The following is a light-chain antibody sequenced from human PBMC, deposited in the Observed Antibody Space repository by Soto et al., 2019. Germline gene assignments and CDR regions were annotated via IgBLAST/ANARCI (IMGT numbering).Light chain of an antibody. CDR1: QSISSY. J-gene: IGKJ1*01. CDR3: QQSYSTPRT. CDR2: AAS. V-gene: IGKV1-39*01. Sequence: DSQMTKSPSSLSASVGDRVTITCRASQSISSYLNWYQQKPGKAPKLLIYAASSLQSGVPSRFSGSGSGTDFTLTISSLQPEDFATYYCQQSYSTPRTFGQGTKVDTK.